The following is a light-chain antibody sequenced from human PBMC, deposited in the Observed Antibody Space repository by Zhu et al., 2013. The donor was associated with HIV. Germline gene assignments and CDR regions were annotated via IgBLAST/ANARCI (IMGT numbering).Light chain of an antibody. CDR3: QQVNSYPLT. Sequence: DIQLTQSPSFLSTSVGDRVTITCWASQGISSYLAWYQQKPGKAPKLLIYAASTLQSGVPSRFSGSRSGTEFTLTISSLQPEDSATYYCQQVNSYPLTFGGGTQVEI. CDR1: QGISSY. J-gene: IGKJ4*01. CDR2: AAS. V-gene: IGKV1-9*01.